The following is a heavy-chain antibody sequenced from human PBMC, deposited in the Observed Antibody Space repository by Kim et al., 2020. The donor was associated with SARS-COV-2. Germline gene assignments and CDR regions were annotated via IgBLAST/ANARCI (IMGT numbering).Heavy chain of an antibody. CDR3: ARDTNYYDNGGYYSTPFDY. D-gene: IGHD3-22*01. J-gene: IGHJ4*02. CDR1: GFTFSDYY. Sequence: GGSLRLSCAASGFTFSDYYMSWIRQSPGKGLEWVSYISSSGSTIYYADSVKGRFTISRDNAKNSLYLQMNSLRVEDTAVFYCARDTNYYDNGGYYSTPFDYWGQGTLVTVSS. CDR2: ISSSGSTI. V-gene: IGHV3-11*01.